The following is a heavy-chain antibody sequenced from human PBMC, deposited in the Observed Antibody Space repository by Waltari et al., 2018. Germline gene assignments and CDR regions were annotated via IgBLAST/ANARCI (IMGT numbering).Heavy chain of an antibody. V-gene: IGHV4-39*01. CDR1: GGSISSSSYY. CDR2: IYYSGST. CDR3: ARLNQRITIFGVAGNDQFDY. J-gene: IGHJ4*02. Sequence: QLQLQESGPGLVKPSETLSLTCTVSGGSISSSSYYWGWIRQPPGKGLEWIGSIYYSGSTYYNPSLKSRVTISVDTSKNQFSLKLSSVTAADTAVYYCARLNQRITIFGVAGNDQFDYWGQGTLVTVSS. D-gene: IGHD3-3*01.